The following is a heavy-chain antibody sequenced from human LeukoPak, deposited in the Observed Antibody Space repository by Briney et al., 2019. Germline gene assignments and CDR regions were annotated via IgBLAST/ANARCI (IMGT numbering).Heavy chain of an antibody. CDR1: GFTVSTNY. CDR2: IYSGGST. CDR3: ARDTVTTFRFRDYYYYGMDV. J-gene: IGHJ6*02. V-gene: IGHV3-53*01. D-gene: IGHD4-17*01. Sequence: GRSLRLSCAASGFTVSTNYMNWVRQAPGKGLEWGSVIYSGGSTYYADSVKGRFTISRDNSKNTLYLQMNSLRAEDTAVYYCARDTVTTFRFRDYYYYGMDVWGQGTTVTVSS.